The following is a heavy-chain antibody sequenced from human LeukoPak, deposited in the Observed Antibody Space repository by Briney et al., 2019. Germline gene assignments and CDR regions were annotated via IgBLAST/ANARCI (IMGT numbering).Heavy chain of an antibody. CDR3: AKDRYWVMEMVRGVIRPLDY. D-gene: IGHD3-10*01. CDR2: TSGSGGST. V-gene: IGHV3-23*01. Sequence: GGSLRLSCAASGFTFSSYGMGWVRQAPGKGLEWVLATSGSGGSTYYADSVKGRFTISRDNSKNTLYLQMNSLRAEDTAVYYCAKDRYWVMEMVRGVIRPLDYWGQGTLVTVSS. CDR1: GFTFSSYG. J-gene: IGHJ4*02.